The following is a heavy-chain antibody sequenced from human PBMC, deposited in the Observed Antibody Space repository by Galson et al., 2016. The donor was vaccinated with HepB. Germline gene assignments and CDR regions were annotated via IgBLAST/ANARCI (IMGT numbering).Heavy chain of an antibody. V-gene: IGHV1-69*04. Sequence: SVKVSCKASGVTSNNYAINWVRQAPGQGLEWMGTVIPNFGVTNYAQKFQDRVTITADKSTRAAYMELNSLRFEDTAIYYCATKPDFLTTYGLDVWGQGTTVTVSS. J-gene: IGHJ6*02. D-gene: IGHD3-3*01. CDR3: ATKPDFLTTYGLDV. CDR1: GVTSNNYA. CDR2: VIPNFGVT.